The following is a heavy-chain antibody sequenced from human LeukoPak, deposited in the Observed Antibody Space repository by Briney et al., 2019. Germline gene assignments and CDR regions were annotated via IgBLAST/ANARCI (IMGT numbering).Heavy chain of an antibody. D-gene: IGHD3-9*01. Sequence: SETLSLTCTVSGGSISSSSYYWGWIRQPPGKGLEWIGSIFYSGSTYYNPSLKSRVTISVDTSKKRFSLKLRSLTAADTAVYYCVRSRLVRPHYFDYWGQGTLVTVFS. CDR2: IFYSGST. J-gene: IGHJ4*02. CDR3: VRSRLVRPHYFDY. V-gene: IGHV4-39*07. CDR1: GGSISSSSYY.